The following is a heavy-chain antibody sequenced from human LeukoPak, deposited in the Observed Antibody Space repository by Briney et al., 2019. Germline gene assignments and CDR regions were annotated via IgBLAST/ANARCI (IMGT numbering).Heavy chain of an antibody. CDR2: ISSSSSYI. Sequence: PGGTLRLSCAASGFTFSSYSMNWVRQAPGKGLEWVSSISSSSSYIYYADSVKGRFTISRDNAKNSLYLQMNSLRAEDTAVYYCARAGGKAAAVWGQGTLVTVSS. J-gene: IGHJ4*02. V-gene: IGHV3-21*01. CDR3: ARAGGKAAAV. D-gene: IGHD6-13*01. CDR1: GFTFSSYS.